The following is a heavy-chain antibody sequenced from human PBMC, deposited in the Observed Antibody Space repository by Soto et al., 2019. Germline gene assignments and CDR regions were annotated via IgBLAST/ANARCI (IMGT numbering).Heavy chain of an antibody. CDR1: GGSISSGGYY. J-gene: IGHJ5*02. CDR3: AREASDIVVVPAAIYNWFDP. V-gene: IGHV4-31*03. D-gene: IGHD2-2*02. CDR2: IYYSGST. Sequence: SETLSLTCTVSGGSISSGGYYWSWIRQHPGKGLEWIGYIYYSGSTYYNPSLKSRVTISVDTSKNQFPLKLSSVTAADTAVYYCAREASDIVVVPAAIYNWFDPWGQGTLVTVSS.